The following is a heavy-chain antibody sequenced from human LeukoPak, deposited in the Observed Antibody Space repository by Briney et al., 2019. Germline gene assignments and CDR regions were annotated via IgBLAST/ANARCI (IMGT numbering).Heavy chain of an antibody. J-gene: IGHJ4*02. V-gene: IGHV3-23*01. D-gene: IGHD3-22*01. CDR1: GFTFSSYA. CDR2: ISGSGGST. Sequence: GGSLRLPCAASGFTFSSYAMSWVRQAPGKGLEWVSAISGSGGSTYYADSVKGRFTISRDNSKNTLYLQMNSLRAEDTAVYYCARDPHAYYYDSSVNWGQGTLVTVSS. CDR3: ARDPHAYYYDSSVN.